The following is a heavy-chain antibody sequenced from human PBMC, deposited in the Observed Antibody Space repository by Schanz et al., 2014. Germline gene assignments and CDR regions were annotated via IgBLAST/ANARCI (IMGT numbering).Heavy chain of an antibody. J-gene: IGHJ4*02. CDR1: GLTFTSAW. CDR2: IKEDGSVK. V-gene: IGHV3-7*03. Sequence: EVQLVESGGGLVKPGGSLRLSCATSGLTFTSAWMSWVRQAPGKGLEWVANIKEDGSVKDYVDSVKGRFTISRDNAKNSLYLQMTSLRAEDTAVYFCAKIERNEDWGQGTLVTVSS. CDR3: AKIERNED. D-gene: IGHD1-1*01.